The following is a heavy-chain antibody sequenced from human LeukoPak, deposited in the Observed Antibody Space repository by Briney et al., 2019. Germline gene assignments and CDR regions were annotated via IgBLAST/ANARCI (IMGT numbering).Heavy chain of an antibody. V-gene: IGHV4-4*07. D-gene: IGHD3-10*01. CDR3: ARDSGTTGEVKFDP. CDR1: GVSISSYY. Sequence: PSETLSLTCTVSGVSISSYYWSWIRQPAGKGLEWLGRIYSSGSTDYNPSLKSRVTMSVDTSKTKFSLKLSSVTAADTAVYYCARDSGTTGEVKFDPWGQGTLVTVSS. CDR2: IYSSGST. J-gene: IGHJ5*02.